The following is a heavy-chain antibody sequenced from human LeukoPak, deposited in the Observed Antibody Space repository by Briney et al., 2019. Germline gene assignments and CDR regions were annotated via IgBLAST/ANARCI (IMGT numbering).Heavy chain of an antibody. CDR1: GFIFSSYW. V-gene: IGHV3-74*01. J-gene: IGHJ6*02. CDR2: INPDGSST. CDR3: ARNRATAARLGGMDV. Sequence: GGSLRLSCAASGFIFSSYWIHWVRQAPGKGLVWVSRINPDGSSTTYADSVKGRFTISRDNAKNSLYLQMNSLRAEDTAVYYCARNRATAARLGGMDVWGQGTTVTVSS. D-gene: IGHD6-25*01.